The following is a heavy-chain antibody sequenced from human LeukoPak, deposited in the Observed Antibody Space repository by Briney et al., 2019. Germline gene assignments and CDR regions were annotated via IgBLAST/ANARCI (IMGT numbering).Heavy chain of an antibody. J-gene: IGHJ4*02. Sequence: SQTLSLTCTVSGGSISSGSYYWSWIRQPAGKGLEWIGRIYTSGSTNYNPSPKSRVTISVDTSKNQFSLKLSSVTAADTAVYYCARVVEGSFDYWGQGTLVTVSS. CDR2: IYTSGST. CDR1: GGSISSGSYY. CDR3: ARVVEGSFDY. D-gene: IGHD3-10*01. V-gene: IGHV4-61*02.